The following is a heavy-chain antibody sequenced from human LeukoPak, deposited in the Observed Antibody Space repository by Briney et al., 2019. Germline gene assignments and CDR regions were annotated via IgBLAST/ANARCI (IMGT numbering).Heavy chain of an antibody. CDR3: ARDVGTITGTHY. Sequence: ASVKVSCKASGYTFTGYYMHWVRQAPGQGLEWMGRINPNSGGTNYAQKFQGRVTMTRDTSISTAYMELSRLRSDDTAVYYCARDVGTITGTHYWGQGTLVTVYS. CDR1: GYTFTGYY. D-gene: IGHD1/OR15-1a*01. CDR2: INPNSGGT. V-gene: IGHV1-2*06. J-gene: IGHJ4*02.